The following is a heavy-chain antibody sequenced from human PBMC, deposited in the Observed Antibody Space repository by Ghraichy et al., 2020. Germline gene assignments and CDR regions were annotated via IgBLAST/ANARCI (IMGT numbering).Heavy chain of an antibody. V-gene: IGHV4-30-2*01. D-gene: IGHD3-22*01. CDR3: ARVRVDSSGYSYFDY. CDR2: IYHSGST. J-gene: IGHJ4*02. Sequence: SETLSLTCAVSGGSISSGGYSWSWIRQPPGKGLEWIGYIYHSGSTYYNPSLKSRVTISVDRSKNQFSLKLSSVTAADTAVYYCARVRVDSSGYSYFDYWGQGTLVTVSS. CDR1: GGSISSGGYS.